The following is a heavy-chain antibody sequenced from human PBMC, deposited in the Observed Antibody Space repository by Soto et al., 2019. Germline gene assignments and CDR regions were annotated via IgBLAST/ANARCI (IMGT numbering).Heavy chain of an antibody. CDR3: ARDGGGEYAQKNWFDP. Sequence: ASVKVSCKASGGTFSSYAISWVRQAPGQGLEWMGGIIPIFGTANYAQKFQGRVTITADESTSTAYMELSSLRSEDTAVYYCARDGGGEYAQKNWFDPWGQGTLVTVSS. J-gene: IGHJ5*02. CDR1: GGTFSSYA. D-gene: IGHD2-8*01. V-gene: IGHV1-69*13. CDR2: IIPIFGTA.